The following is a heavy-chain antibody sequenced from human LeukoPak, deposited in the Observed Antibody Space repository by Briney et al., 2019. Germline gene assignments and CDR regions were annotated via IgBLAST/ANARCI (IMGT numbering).Heavy chain of an antibody. V-gene: IGHV1-2*02. Sequence: GASVKVSCKPSVYTFTGYYMHWVRQAPGQGLEWMGWINPNSGGTNYAQKFQGRVTMTRDTSISTAYMELSRLRSDDTAVYYCARDRRVQGVIGYWGQGTLVTVSS. D-gene: IGHD3-10*01. CDR2: INPNSGGT. CDR1: VYTFTGYY. J-gene: IGHJ4*02. CDR3: ARDRRVQGVIGY.